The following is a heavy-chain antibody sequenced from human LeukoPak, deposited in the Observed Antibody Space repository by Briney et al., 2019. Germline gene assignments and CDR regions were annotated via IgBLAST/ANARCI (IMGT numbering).Heavy chain of an antibody. CDR1: GYSISSGYY. D-gene: IGHD3-3*01. V-gene: IGHV4-38-2*02. J-gene: IGHJ4*02. CDR2: IYHSGST. CDR3: ARAVVYDFWSGYPYFDY. Sequence: SETLSLTCTVSGYSISSGYYWGWIRQPPGKGLEWIGSIYHSGSTYYNPSLKSRVTISVDTSKNQFSLKLSSVTAADTAVYYCARAVVYDFWSGYPYFDYWGQGTLVTVSS.